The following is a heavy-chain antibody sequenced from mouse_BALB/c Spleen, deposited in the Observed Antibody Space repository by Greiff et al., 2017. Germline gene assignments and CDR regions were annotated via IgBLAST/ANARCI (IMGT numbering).Heavy chain of an antibody. D-gene: IGHD2-2*01. J-gene: IGHJ4*01. CDR3: TRWLRGMDY. Sequence: QVQLQQPGAELVRPGASVKLSCKASGYTFTSYWLNWVKQRPEQGLEWIGNIYPSDSYTNYNQKFKDKATLTVDKSSSTAYMQLSSPTSEDSAVYYCTRWLRGMDYWGQGTSVTVSS. V-gene: IGHV1-69*02. CDR2: IYPSDSYT. CDR1: GYTFTSYW.